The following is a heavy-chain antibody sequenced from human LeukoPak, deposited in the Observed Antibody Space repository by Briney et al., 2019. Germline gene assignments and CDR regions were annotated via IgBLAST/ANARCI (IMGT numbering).Heavy chain of an antibody. J-gene: IGHJ4*02. CDR2: ISSSGSTI. V-gene: IGHV3-48*03. Sequence: GGSLRLSCAASGFTFSSYEMNWVRQAPGKGLEWVSYISSSGSTIYYADSVKGRLTISRDNAKNSLYLQMNSLRAEDTAVYYCAGECSGGSCYFAYDYWGQGTLVTVSS. CDR3: AGECSGGSCYFAYDY. D-gene: IGHD2-15*01. CDR1: GFTFSSYE.